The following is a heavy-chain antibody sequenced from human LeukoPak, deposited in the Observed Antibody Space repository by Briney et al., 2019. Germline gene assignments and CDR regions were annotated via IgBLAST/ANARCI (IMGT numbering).Heavy chain of an antibody. Sequence: GGSLRLSCAASGFTFSSYSMNWVSQAPGKGLEWVSSISSSSSYIYYADSVKGRFTISRDNAKNSLYLQMNSLRAEDTAVYYCARAPPYCSGGSCDDYWGQGTLVTVSS. D-gene: IGHD2-15*01. J-gene: IGHJ4*02. CDR3: ARAPPYCSGGSCDDY. CDR1: GFTFSSYS. V-gene: IGHV3-21*01. CDR2: ISSSSSYI.